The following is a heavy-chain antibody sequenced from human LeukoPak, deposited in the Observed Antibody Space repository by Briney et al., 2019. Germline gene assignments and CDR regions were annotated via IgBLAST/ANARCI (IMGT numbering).Heavy chain of an antibody. CDR1: GFTFSSYW. CDR2: INQDGREK. D-gene: IGHD3-10*01. Sequence: GGSLRLSCAASGFTFSSYWMSWVRQAPGKGLEWVANINQDGREKYYVDSVKGRFTISRDNAKNSLYLQMNSLRAEDTTVYYCARDCWDYGSGSYCGINYWGQGTLVTVSS. J-gene: IGHJ4*02. CDR3: ARDCWDYGSGSYCGINY. V-gene: IGHV3-7*01.